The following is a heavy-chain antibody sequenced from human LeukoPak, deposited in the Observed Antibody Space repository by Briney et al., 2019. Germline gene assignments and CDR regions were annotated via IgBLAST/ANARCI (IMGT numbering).Heavy chain of an antibody. J-gene: IGHJ4*02. V-gene: IGHV1-2*02. CDR1: GYTFTGYY. CDR2: INPNSGGT. D-gene: IGHD3-10*01. CDR3: ARGRFTMVRGVISPIDY. Sequence: ASVKVSCKASGYTFTGYYMHWVRQAPGQGLEWMGWINPNSGGTNYAQKFQGRVTMTRDTSISTAYMELSRLRSDDTAVYYCARGRFTMVRGVISPIDYWGQGTLVTDSS.